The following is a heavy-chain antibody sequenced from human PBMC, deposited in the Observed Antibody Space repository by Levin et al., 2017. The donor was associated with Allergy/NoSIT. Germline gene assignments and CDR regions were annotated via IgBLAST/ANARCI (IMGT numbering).Heavy chain of an antibody. Sequence: PGGSLRLSCAASGFTFSSYAMSWVRQAPGKGLEWVSAISGSGGSTYYADSVKGRFTISRDNSKNTLYLQMNSLRAEDTAVYYCAKDRVVRGWGYGMDVWGQGTTVTVSS. CDR1: GFTFSSYA. CDR3: AKDRVVRGWGYGMDV. J-gene: IGHJ6*02. D-gene: IGHD3-10*01. V-gene: IGHV3-23*01. CDR2: ISGSGGST.